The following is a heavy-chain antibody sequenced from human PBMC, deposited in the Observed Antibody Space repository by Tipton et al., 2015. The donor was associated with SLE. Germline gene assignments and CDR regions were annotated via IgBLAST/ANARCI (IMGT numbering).Heavy chain of an antibody. CDR2: INHSGST. V-gene: IGHV4-34*01. J-gene: IGHJ4*02. D-gene: IGHD2-2*01. CDR3: ARGPPNPRGYCSSTSCWIFDY. CDR1: GGSFSGYY. Sequence: LRLSCAVYGGSFSGYYWSWIRQPPGKGLEWIGEINHSGSTNYNPSLKSRVTISVDTSKNQFSLKLSSVTAADTAVYYCARGPPNPRGYCSSTSCWIFDYWGQGTLVTVSS.